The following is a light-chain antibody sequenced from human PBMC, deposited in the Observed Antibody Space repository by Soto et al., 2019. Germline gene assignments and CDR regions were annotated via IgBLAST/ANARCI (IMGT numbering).Light chain of an antibody. J-gene: IGLJ2*01. Sequence: QSALTQPASVSGSPGQSIAISCTGSSSDVGSYNLVSWYQQLPGEAPKLMIYEGSKRPSGVSNRFSGSKSSNTASLTISGLQAEDEADYYCCSFERSITLVFGGGTKLTVL. CDR1: SSDVGSYNL. CDR2: EGS. V-gene: IGLV2-23*01. CDR3: CSFERSITLV.